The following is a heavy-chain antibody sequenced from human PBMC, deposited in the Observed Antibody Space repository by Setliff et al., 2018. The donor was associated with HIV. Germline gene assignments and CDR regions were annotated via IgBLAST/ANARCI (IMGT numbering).Heavy chain of an antibody. D-gene: IGHD2-2*01. CDR2: TNPSGST. Sequence: SETLSLTCAVYVGSFSGHYWIWIRQPPGKGLEWIGETNPSGSTKYNPSLKSRVTISVDRSKNQFSLKLTSVTAADTAVYYCAKSRGYQVLAFQHWGQGTLVTVSS. CDR1: VGSFSGHY. V-gene: IGHV4-34*01. J-gene: IGHJ1*01. CDR3: AKSRGYQVLAFQH.